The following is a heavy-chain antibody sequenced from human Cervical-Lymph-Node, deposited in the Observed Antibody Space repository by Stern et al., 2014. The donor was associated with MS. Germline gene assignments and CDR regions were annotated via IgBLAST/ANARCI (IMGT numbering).Heavy chain of an antibody. CDR2: IVPIFGKA. D-gene: IGHD4-23*01. CDR3: AREHHGGNFAS. Sequence: QLVQSGAEVRKPGSSVKVSCKASGATFSTNAISWLRQAPGQGPEWMGAIVPIFGKANYVQKLRGRFTITTDESASKAYMELRSLRYEDTAVYDCAREHHGGNFASWGQGTLVTVSS. V-gene: IGHV1-69*01. CDR1: GATFSTNA. J-gene: IGHJ5*02.